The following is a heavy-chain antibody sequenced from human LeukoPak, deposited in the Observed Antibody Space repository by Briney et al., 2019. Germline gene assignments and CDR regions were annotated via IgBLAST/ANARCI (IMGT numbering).Heavy chain of an antibody. CDR3: ARDRSPYYYDPGDAFDI. CDR2: IIPILGIA. J-gene: IGHJ3*02. CDR1: GGTFSSYA. D-gene: IGHD3-22*01. Sequence: VASVSVSCKASGGTFSSYAISWVRQAPGQGVEWMGGIIPILGIANYAQKFQGRVTITADKSTSTAYMELSSLRSEDTAVYYCARDRSPYYYDPGDAFDIWGQGTMVTVSS. V-gene: IGHV1-69*10.